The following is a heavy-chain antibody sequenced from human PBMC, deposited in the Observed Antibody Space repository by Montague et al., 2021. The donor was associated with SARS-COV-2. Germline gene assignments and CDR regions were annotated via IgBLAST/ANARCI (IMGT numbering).Heavy chain of an antibody. CDR1: GDSVSTNSGT. Sequence: CAISGDSVSTNSGTWNWVRLSPSRGLEWLGRTYYRSEWYSDYSVSVKSRISINPDTSKNQFSLQLNSVTPEDTAVYYCTRERGPGRTTWHYFDYWGQGTLVTVSS. CDR2: TYYRSEWYS. V-gene: IGHV6-1*01. D-gene: IGHD1-14*01. CDR3: TRERGPGRTTWHYFDY. J-gene: IGHJ4*02.